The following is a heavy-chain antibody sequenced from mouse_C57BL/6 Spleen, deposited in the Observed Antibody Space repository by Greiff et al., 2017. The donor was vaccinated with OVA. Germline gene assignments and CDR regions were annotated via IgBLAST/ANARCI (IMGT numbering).Heavy chain of an antibody. J-gene: IGHJ1*03. V-gene: IGHV3-6*01. CDR3: ARGANWDGYFDV. CDR1: GYSITSGYY. CDR2: ISYDGSN. D-gene: IGHD4-1*01. Sequence: VQLKESGPGLVNPSQSLSLTCSVTGYSITSGYYWNWIRQFPGNKLEWMGYISYDGSNNYNPSLKNRISITRDTSKNQFFLKLNSVTTEDTATYYCARGANWDGYFDVWGTGTTVTVSS.